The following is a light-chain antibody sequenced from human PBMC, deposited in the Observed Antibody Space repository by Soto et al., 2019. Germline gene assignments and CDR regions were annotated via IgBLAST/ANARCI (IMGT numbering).Light chain of an antibody. V-gene: IGKV3-11*01. CDR2: DAS. CDR1: QSVDSY. CDR3: QQRSNWRWS. J-gene: IGKJ1*01. Sequence: EIVLTQSPATLSLSPGERATLSCRASQSVDSYLAWYQQKAGQAPRLLIYDASNRATGIPARFSGSGSGTDFSLTISSLEPDDFAVYYCQQRSNWRWSFGQGTKVDIK.